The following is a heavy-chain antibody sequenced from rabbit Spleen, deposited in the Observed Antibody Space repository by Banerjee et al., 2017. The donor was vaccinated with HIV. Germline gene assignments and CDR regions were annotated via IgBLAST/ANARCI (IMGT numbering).Heavy chain of an antibody. CDR1: GFTISSSYY. V-gene: IGHV1S40*01. Sequence: QSLEESGGDLVKPGASLTLTCTASGFTISSSYYMCWVRQAPGKRPEWIACIYTGGNSTYYASWAKGRFTFSKTSSTTVTLQVTSLTAADTATYFCARDLTGVIGWNFGWWGPGTLVTVS. CDR2: IYTGGNST. D-gene: IGHD1-1*01. J-gene: IGHJ4*01. CDR3: ARDLTGVIGWNFGW.